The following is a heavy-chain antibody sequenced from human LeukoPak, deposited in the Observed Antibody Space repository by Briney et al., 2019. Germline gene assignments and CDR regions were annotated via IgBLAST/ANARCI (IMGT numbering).Heavy chain of an antibody. Sequence: GGSLRLSCAASGFTFSSYSMNWVRQAPGKGLEWVSYISSSSSTIYYADSVKGRFTISRDNAKNSLYLQMNSLRAEDTALYYCARVDYYDSSGFFDYWGQGTLVTVSS. CDR3: ARVDYYDSSGFFDY. CDR1: GFTFSSYS. CDR2: ISSSSSTI. V-gene: IGHV3-48*01. J-gene: IGHJ4*02. D-gene: IGHD3-22*01.